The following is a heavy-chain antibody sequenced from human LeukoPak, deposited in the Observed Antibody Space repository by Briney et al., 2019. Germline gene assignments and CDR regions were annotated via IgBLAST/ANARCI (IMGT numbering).Heavy chain of an antibody. J-gene: IGHJ4*02. D-gene: IGHD3-10*01. CDR3: ARDISLAYYGSGSCGDY. CDR1: GYTFTSYY. CDR2: INPSGGST. Sequence: ASVKVSCKASGYTFTSYYMHWVRQAPGQGLEWMGIINPSGGSTSYAQKFQSRVTMTRDTSTSTVYMELSSLRSEDTAVYYCARDISLAYYGSGSCGDYWGQGTLVTVSS. V-gene: IGHV1-46*01.